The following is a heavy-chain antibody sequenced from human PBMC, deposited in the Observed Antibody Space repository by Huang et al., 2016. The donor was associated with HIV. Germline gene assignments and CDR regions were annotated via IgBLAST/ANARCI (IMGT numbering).Heavy chain of an antibody. J-gene: IGHJ1*01. CDR3: ARTGVAVSDDPEYFQH. Sequence: LQESGPGLVGPSETLSLTCAVSGDSINSNTFYWGWIRRPPGKALEWIGSIYYSGTTYSNPALKRRARIAVDASKNRIFLHLRSVTAADTGVYYCARTGVAVSDDPEYFQHWGQGALVT. D-gene: IGHD3-3*01. CDR1: GDSINSNTFY. V-gene: IGHV4-39*02. CDR2: IYYSGTT.